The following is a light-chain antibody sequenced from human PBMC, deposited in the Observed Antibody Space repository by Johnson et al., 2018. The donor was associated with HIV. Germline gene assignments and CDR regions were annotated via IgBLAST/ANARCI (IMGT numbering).Light chain of an antibody. CDR2: DNN. CDR3: GTWDSSLSVGV. V-gene: IGLV1-51*01. Sequence: QSVLTQPPSVSAAPGQKVTISCSGSSSNIGKNYVSWYQQLPGTAPKLLIYDNNKRPSGIPDRFSGSKSGTSATLAITGLQTGDEADYYCGTWDSSLSVGVFGTGTKVTVL. J-gene: IGLJ1*01. CDR1: SSNIGKNY.